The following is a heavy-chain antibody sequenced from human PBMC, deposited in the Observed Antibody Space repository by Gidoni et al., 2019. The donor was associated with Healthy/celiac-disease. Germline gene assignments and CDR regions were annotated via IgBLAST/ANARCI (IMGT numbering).Heavy chain of an antibody. V-gene: IGHV3-74*01. CDR2: INSEGSST. CDR3: ARAGIVGANYYYGMDV. CDR1: GFTFSSSW. J-gene: IGHJ6*02. Sequence: EVQLVESGGGLVQPGGSLRLSCAASGFTFSSSWMHWVRQAPGKVLVWVSRINSEGSSTSYADSVKGRFTISRDNAKNTLYLQMNSLRAEDTAVYYCARAGIVGANYYYGMDVWGQGTTVTVSS. D-gene: IGHD1-26*01.